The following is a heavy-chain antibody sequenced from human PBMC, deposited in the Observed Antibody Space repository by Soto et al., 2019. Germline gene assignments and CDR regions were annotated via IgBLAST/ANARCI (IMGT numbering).Heavy chain of an antibody. CDR1: GFTFSSYA. CDR2: ISGSGGST. J-gene: IGHJ6*02. D-gene: IGHD1-7*01. V-gene: IGHV3-23*01. Sequence: HPGGSLRLSCAASGFTFSSYAMSWVRQAPGKGLEWVSAISGSGGSTYYADSVKGRFTISRDNSKNTLYLQMNSLRAEDTAVYYCAKDRITGTNVPGYGMDVWGQGTTVTVSS. CDR3: AKDRITGTNVPGYGMDV.